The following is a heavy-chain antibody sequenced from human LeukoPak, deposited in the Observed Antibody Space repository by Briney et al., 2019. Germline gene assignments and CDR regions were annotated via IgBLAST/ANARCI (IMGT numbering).Heavy chain of an antibody. CDR3: ARTILTGDPHDY. Sequence: GASVKVSCKASGYTFTSYYMHWVRRAPGQGLEWMGIINPSGGSTSYAQKFQGRVTMTRDTSTGTVYMELSSLRSEDTAVYYCARTILTGDPHDYWGQGTLVTVSS. V-gene: IGHV1-46*01. J-gene: IGHJ4*02. D-gene: IGHD7-27*01. CDR2: INPSGGST. CDR1: GYTFTSYY.